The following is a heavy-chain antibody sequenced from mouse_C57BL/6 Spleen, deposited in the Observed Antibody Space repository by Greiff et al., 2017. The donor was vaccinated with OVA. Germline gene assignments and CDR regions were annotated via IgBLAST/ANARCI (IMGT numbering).Heavy chain of an antibody. CDR1: GFTFSDYG. J-gene: IGHJ3*01. Sequence: EVQVVESGGGLVKPGGSLKLSCAASGFTFSDYGMHWVRQAPEKGLEWVAYISSGSSTIYYADTVKGRFTISRDNAKNTLFLQMTSLRSEDTAMYYCARRDGSPFAYWGQGTLVTVSA. CDR3: ARRDGSPFAY. V-gene: IGHV5-17*01. CDR2: ISSGSSTI. D-gene: IGHD1-1*01.